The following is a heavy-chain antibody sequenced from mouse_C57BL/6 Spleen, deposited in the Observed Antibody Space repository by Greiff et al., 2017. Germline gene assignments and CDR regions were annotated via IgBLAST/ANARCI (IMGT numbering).Heavy chain of an antibody. CDR3: ARSGDYDVLYYFDD. CDR1: GYTFTSYW. D-gene: IGHD2-4*01. Sequence: VQLQQPGAELVMPGASVKLSCKASGYTFTSYWMHWVKQRPGQGLEWIGEIDPSDSYTNYNQKFKGKSTLTVDKSSSTAYMQLSSLTSEDSAVYYCARSGDYDVLYYFDDWGQGTTLTVSS. V-gene: IGHV1-69*01. CDR2: IDPSDSYT. J-gene: IGHJ2*01.